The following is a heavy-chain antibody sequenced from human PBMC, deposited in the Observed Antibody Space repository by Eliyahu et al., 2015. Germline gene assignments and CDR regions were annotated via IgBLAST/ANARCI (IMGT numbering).Heavy chain of an antibody. Sequence: EVQLLESGGALVQPGGSLRLSCAASGFSFSSYAMXWVRQAPGKGLEWVSTISGSGGSTYYADSVKGRFTISRDNSKNTLFLQVSRLRAEDTAVYYCAKDPPWSGYYTYYYDYWGQGTLVTVSS. CDR3: AKDPPWSGYYTYYYDY. D-gene: IGHD3-3*01. V-gene: IGHV3-23*01. J-gene: IGHJ4*02. CDR1: GFSFSSYA. CDR2: ISGSGGST.